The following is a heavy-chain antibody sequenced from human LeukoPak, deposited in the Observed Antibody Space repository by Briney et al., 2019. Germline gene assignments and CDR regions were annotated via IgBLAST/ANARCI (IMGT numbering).Heavy chain of an antibody. CDR1: GLTFSTYW. CDR3: ARAQRPITMIVVVINPNFDY. D-gene: IGHD3-22*01. V-gene: IGHV3-30*02. CDR2: IRYDGSNK. Sequence: GGSLRLSCAASGLTFSTYWMSWVRQAPGKGLEWVAFIRYDGSNKYYADSVKGRFTISRDNSKNTLYLQMNSLRAEDTAVYYCARAQRPITMIVVVINPNFDYWGQGTLVTVSS. J-gene: IGHJ4*02.